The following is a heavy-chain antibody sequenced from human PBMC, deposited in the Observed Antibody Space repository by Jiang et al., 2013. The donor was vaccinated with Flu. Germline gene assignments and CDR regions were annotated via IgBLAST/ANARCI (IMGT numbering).Heavy chain of an antibody. J-gene: IGHJ4*02. V-gene: IGHV3-73*01. Sequence: VQLLESGGGLVQPGGSLKLSCAASGFTFSGSAMHWVRQASGKGLEWVGRIRSKANSYATAIAASVKGRFSISRDDSKNTAYLQMNSLKTEDTAVYYCTRVWFVSAENDYFDYWGQGTLVTVSS. D-gene: IGHD2-21*01. CDR3: TRVWFVSAENDYFDY. CDR2: IRSKANSYAT. CDR1: GFTFSGSA.